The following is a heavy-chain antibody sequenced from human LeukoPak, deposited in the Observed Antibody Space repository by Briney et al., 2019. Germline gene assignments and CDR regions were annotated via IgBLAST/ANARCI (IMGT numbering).Heavy chain of an antibody. CDR3: AKVSSSTSSSSPY. D-gene: IGHD2-2*01. V-gene: IGHV3-23*01. J-gene: IGHJ4*02. CDR2: ISGSGGST. CDR1: GFTFSSYS. Sequence: GGSLRLSCAASGFTFSSYSMNWVRQAPGKGLEWVSAISGSGGSTYYADSVKGRFTISRDNSKNTLYLQMNSLRAEDTAVYYCAKVSSSTSSSSPYWGQGTLVTVSS.